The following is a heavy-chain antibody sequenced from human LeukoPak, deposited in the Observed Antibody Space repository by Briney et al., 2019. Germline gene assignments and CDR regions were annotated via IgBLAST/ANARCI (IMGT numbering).Heavy chain of an antibody. CDR3: AKLLRVAYDAFDI. D-gene: IGHD5-12*01. J-gene: IGHJ3*02. CDR1: GFTFSSYA. V-gene: IGHV3-23*01. CDR2: ISGSAGST. Sequence: GGSLRLSCAASGFTFSSYAMSWVRQAPGKGLAWVSGISGSAGSTYYADSVKGRFTISRDNSKNSLYLQMNSLRAEDTALYYCAKLLRVAYDAFDIWGQGTMVTVSS.